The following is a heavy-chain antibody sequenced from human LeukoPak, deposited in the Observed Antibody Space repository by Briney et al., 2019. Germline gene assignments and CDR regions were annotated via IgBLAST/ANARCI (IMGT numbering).Heavy chain of an antibody. CDR3: ARGLSVARWGATRSFAY. CDR1: GYTFTSYD. CDR2: MNPNSGNT. V-gene: IGHV1-8*01. J-gene: IGHJ4*02. D-gene: IGHD1-26*01. Sequence: ASVTVSFTASGYTFTSYDINWVRQAPGQGHEWMGWMNPNSGNTGYAQKFQGRVTMTRNTSISTAYMELSSLRSEDTAVYYCARGLSVARWGATRSFAYWGQGTLVTVAS.